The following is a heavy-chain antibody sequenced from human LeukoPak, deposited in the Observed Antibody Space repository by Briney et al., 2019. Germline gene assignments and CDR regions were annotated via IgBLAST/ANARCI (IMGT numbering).Heavy chain of an antibody. CDR3: ARSYSSSWSVFDY. J-gene: IGHJ4*02. CDR1: GGTFSSYA. D-gene: IGHD6-13*01. Sequence: SVKVSCKASGGTFSSYAISWVRQAPGQGLEWMGGIIPIFGTANYAQKFQGRVTITADKSTSTAYMELSSLRSEDTAVYYCARSYSSSWSVFDYWGQGTLVTVSS. V-gene: IGHV1-69*06. CDR2: IIPIFGTA.